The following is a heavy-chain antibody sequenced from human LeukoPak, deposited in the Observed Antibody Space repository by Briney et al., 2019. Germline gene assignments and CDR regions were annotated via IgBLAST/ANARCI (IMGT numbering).Heavy chain of an antibody. Sequence: GGSLRLSCAASGFTFNNYWMHWVRQVPGKGLMWVSRSNGDGSDTTYADSVKGRFTISRDNRKNTLYLQMNSLRVEDTAVYYCARTERGGFFDYWGQGTLVTVSS. CDR1: GFTFNNYW. D-gene: IGHD2-21*02. CDR3: ARTERGGFFDY. V-gene: IGHV3-74*01. J-gene: IGHJ4*02. CDR2: SNGDGSDT.